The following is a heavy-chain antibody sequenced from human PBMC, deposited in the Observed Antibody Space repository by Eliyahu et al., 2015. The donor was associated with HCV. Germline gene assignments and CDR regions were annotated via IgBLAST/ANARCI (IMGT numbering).Heavy chain of an antibody. J-gene: IGHJ5*02. CDR2: ITHNGII. V-gene: IGHV4-34*01. Sequence: VQLQQWGSGLLKPTETLSLTCNVSAASAINYYWTWIRQPPGKGLEWIGEITHNGIINYNPSLGSRVTISVDTSQTHFSLTLNSVTATDTAFYYCTTGVQLGSWGQGTLVIVSS. CDR1: AASAINYY. CDR3: TTGVQLGS. D-gene: IGHD1-1*01.